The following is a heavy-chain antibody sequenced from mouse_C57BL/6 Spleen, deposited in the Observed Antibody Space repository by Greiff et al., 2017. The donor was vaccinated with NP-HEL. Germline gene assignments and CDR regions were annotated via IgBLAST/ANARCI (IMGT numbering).Heavy chain of an antibody. Sequence: EVQGVESGGGLVQPGGSLKLSCAASGFTFSDYYMYWVRQTPEKRLEWVAYISNGGGSTYYPDTVKGRFTISRDNAKNTLYLQMSRLKAEDTAMYYCARGTIVTPYAMDYWGQGTSVTVSS. CDR3: ARGTIVTPYAMDY. D-gene: IGHD2-5*01. CDR2: ISNGGGST. J-gene: IGHJ4*01. CDR1: GFTFSDYY. V-gene: IGHV5-12*01.